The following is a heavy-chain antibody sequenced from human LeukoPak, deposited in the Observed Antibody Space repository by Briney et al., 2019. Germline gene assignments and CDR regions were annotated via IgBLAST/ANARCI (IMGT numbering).Heavy chain of an antibody. CDR3: ARDLLAAAGMMVVHNWFDP. Sequence: SGTLSLTCVVSGDSISSNNWWSWVRQPPGKGLEWIGEIYHSGSTYYNPSLKSRVTISVDTSKNQFSLKLSSVTAADTAVYYCARDLLAAAGMMVVHNWFDPWGQGTLVTVSS. J-gene: IGHJ5*02. CDR2: IYHSGST. D-gene: IGHD6-13*01. CDR1: GDSISSNNW. V-gene: IGHV4-4*02.